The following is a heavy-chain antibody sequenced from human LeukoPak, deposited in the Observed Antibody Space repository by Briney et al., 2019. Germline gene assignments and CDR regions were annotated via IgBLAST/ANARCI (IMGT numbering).Heavy chain of an antibody. CDR3: ARGYSGSYSGWFDL. J-gene: IGHJ5*02. CDR1: GYTFTSYG. V-gene: IGHV1-18*01. D-gene: IGHD1-26*01. CDR2: ISAYNGNT. Sequence: GASVTVSCKASGYTFTSYGISWVRQAPGQGLEWMGWISAYNGNTNYAQKLQGRVTMTTDTSTSTAYMELRSLRSDDTAVYYCARGYSGSYSGWFDLWGQGTLVTVSS.